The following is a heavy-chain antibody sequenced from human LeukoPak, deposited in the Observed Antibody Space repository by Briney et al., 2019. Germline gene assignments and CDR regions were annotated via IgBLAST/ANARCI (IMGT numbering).Heavy chain of an antibody. D-gene: IGHD3-3*01. CDR2: IIPIFGTA. V-gene: IGHV1-69*13. Sequence: GASVKVSCKASGGTFSSYAISWVRQAPGQGLEWMGGIIPIFGTANYAQKFQGRVTITADESTSTAYMELSSLRSEDTAVYYCARGKGTRGREDFWSGYPHLPLDYWGQGTLVTVSS. CDR3: ARGKGTRGREDFWSGYPHLPLDY. CDR1: GGTFSSYA. J-gene: IGHJ4*02.